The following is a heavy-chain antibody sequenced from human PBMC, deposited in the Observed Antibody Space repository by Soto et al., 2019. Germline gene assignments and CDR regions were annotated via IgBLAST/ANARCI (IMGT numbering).Heavy chain of an antibody. CDR2: TYYRSKWYN. D-gene: IGHD2-2*01. CDR3: ARQGYQLLSWDLTYYYYYGMDV. CDR1: GDSVSSNSAA. V-gene: IGHV6-1*01. J-gene: IGHJ6*02. Sequence: SQTLSLTCAISGDSVSSNSAAWNWIRQSPSRGLEWLGRTYYRSKWYNDYAVSVKSRITINPDTSKNQFSLQLNSVTPEDTAVYYCARQGYQLLSWDLTYYYYYGMDVWGQGTTVTVS.